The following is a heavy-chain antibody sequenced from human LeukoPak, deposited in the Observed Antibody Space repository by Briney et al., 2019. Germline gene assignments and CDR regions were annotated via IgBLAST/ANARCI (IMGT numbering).Heavy chain of an antibody. J-gene: IGHJ6*03. Sequence: ASVKVSCKASGGTFSSYAISWVRQAPGQGLEWMGGIIPIFGTANYAQKFQGRVTITADESTSTAYMELSSLRSEDTAVYYCAKGASDYGDYYYYMDVWGKGTTVTVSS. D-gene: IGHD4-17*01. CDR3: AKGASDYGDYYYYMDV. CDR1: GGTFSSYA. V-gene: IGHV1-69*13. CDR2: IIPIFGTA.